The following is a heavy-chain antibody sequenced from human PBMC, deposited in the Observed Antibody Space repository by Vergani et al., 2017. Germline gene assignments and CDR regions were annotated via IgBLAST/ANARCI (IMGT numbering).Heavy chain of an antibody. V-gene: IGHV3-74*03. CDR1: GFSFNSYW. CDR2: IKSDGSIT. J-gene: IGHJ4*02. CDR3: ARDNWGTPSY. Sequence: DVHLAESGGGFFQPGGSLRLSCSASGFSFNSYWMHWVRQVPGKGLLWVSRIKSDGSITAYADSVKGRFTISRDNAQNTLYLQMNSLRVEDTGVYYCARDNWGTPSYWGQGTLVTVSS. D-gene: IGHD3-16*01.